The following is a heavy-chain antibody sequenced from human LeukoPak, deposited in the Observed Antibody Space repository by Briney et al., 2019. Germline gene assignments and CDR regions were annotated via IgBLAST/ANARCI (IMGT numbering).Heavy chain of an antibody. J-gene: IGHJ4*02. Sequence: SETLSLTCAVYGGSFSGYYWSWIRQPPGKGLEWIGEINHSGSTNYNPSLKSRVIISVDTSKNQFSLKLSSVTAADTAVYYCAGLLEVPYYFDYWGQGTLVTVSS. D-gene: IGHD3-3*01. CDR2: INHSGST. CDR3: AGLLEVPYYFDY. V-gene: IGHV4-34*01. CDR1: GGSFSGYY.